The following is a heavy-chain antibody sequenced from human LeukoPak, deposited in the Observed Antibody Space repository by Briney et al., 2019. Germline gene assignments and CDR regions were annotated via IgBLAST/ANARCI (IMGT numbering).Heavy chain of an antibody. V-gene: IGHV3-30*04. CDR3: ANSARIAPSDY. Sequence: PGRSLRLSCAASGFTFSSYAMHWVRQAPGKGLEWVAVISYDGSNKYYADSVKGRFTISRDNSKNTLYLQMNSLRAEDTAVYYCANSARIAPSDYWGQGTLVTVSS. D-gene: IGHD2-21*01. CDR1: GFTFSSYA. J-gene: IGHJ4*02. CDR2: ISYDGSNK.